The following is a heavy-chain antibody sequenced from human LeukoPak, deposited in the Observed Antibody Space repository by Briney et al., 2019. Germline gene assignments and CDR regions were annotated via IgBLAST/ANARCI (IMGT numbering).Heavy chain of an antibody. CDR1: VFTFSSWA. CDR2: MSRNWDST. J-gene: IGHJ3*02. V-gene: IGHV3-64*01. Sequence: PGGTLRLSCAASVFTFSSWAMHGVRRARAKGLVYVSAMSRNWDSTYYANSVKGRFTISRDNSKNTLYLQMGRLRAAEMAVYYCARERFLEWFGSQAFDIWGQGTMVTVSS. D-gene: IGHD3-3*01. CDR3: ARERFLEWFGSQAFDI.